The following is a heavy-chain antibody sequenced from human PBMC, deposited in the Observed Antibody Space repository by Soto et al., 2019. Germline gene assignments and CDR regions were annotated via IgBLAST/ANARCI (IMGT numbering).Heavy chain of an antibody. CDR1: GYTFTSYY. CDR3: ARDTPPADY. V-gene: IGHV1-18*01. Sequence: QVQLVQSGAEVNKPGASVKVSCKASGYTFTSYYISWVRQAPGQGLEWMGWISAYNGNTNYAQKLKGRFPMTTDTSTRTAYMELRSMRSDDTAVYYCARDTPPADYWGQGTLVTVSS. CDR2: ISAYNGNT. J-gene: IGHJ4*02.